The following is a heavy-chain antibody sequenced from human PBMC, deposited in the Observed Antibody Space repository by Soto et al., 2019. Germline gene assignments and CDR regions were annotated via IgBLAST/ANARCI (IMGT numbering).Heavy chain of an antibody. CDR3: ARRDGGYSYGVDY. CDR2: INPSDGST. D-gene: IGHD5-18*01. Sequence: QVQLVQSGAEVKKPGASVKVSCKASGYTFTNYYMHWVRQAPGQGLEWMGIINPSDGSTSYAQKFQDRVNMTRDTSTSTVYMELSSLRSEDTAMYYCARRDGGYSYGVDYWGQGTLVTVSS. V-gene: IGHV1-46*01. CDR1: GYTFTNYY. J-gene: IGHJ4*02.